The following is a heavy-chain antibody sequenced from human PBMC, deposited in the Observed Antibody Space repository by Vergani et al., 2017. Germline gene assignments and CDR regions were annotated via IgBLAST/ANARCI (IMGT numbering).Heavy chain of an antibody. CDR3: AGRLIAVAGTRIPSEGYYFGD. CDR2: IIPIFGTA. J-gene: IGHJ4*02. V-gene: IGHV1-69*18. Sequence: QVQLVQSGAEVKKPGSSVKVSCKASGGTFSSYAISWVRQAPGQGLEWMGRIIPIFGTANYAQTFQGRVTITADESTSTSYMELSSLRSEDTAVYYCAGRLIAVAGTRIPSEGYYFGDWGQGSLVTVSS. CDR1: GGTFSSYA. D-gene: IGHD6-19*01.